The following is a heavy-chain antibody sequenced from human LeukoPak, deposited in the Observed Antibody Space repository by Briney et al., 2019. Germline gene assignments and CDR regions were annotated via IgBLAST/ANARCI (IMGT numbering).Heavy chain of an antibody. D-gene: IGHD3-22*01. V-gene: IGHV3-30*04. CDR1: GFTFSSYA. J-gene: IGHJ4*02. Sequence: PVRSLRLSCAASGFTFSSYAMHWVRQAPGKGLEWVAVISYDGSNKYYADSVKGRFTISRDNSKNTLYLQMNSLRAEDTAVYYCARIQEQNYYDSSGPFDYWGRGTLVTVSS. CDR3: ARIQEQNYYDSSGPFDY. CDR2: ISYDGSNK.